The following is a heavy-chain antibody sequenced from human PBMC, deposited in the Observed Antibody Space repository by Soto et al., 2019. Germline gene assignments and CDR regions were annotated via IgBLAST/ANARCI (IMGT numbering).Heavy chain of an antibody. Sequence: GGSLRLSCAASGFTFNIFGMHWVRQAPGKGLEWVALISNDGTNKYYADSVRGRFTISRDSSKNTVFLQMDSLRADDTAVYYCAEGSTRWLESLLHYWGQGTLVTVSS. CDR3: AEGSTRWLESLLHY. V-gene: IGHV3-30*18. J-gene: IGHJ4*02. D-gene: IGHD5-12*01. CDR2: ISNDGTNK. CDR1: GFTFNIFG.